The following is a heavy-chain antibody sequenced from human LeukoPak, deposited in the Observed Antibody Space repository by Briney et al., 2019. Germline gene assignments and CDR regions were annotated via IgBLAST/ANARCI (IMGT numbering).Heavy chain of an antibody. V-gene: IGHV1-69*06. D-gene: IGHD6-6*01. CDR1: GGTFSSYA. J-gene: IGHJ6*03. CDR3: AREGSSSPMVYYYMDV. Sequence: SVKVSCKASGGTFSSYAISWVRQAPGRGLEWMGGIIPIFGTANYAQKFQGRVTITADKSTSTAYMELSSLRSEDTAVYYCAREGSSSPMVYYYMDVWGKGTTVTVSS. CDR2: IIPIFGTA.